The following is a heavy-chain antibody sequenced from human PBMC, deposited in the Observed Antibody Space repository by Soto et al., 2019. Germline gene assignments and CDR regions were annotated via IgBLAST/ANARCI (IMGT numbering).Heavy chain of an antibody. CDR2: ISYDGSNK. V-gene: IGHV3-30*18. D-gene: IGHD2-15*01. CDR1: GFTFSSYG. Sequence: QVQLVESGGGVVQPGRSLRLSCAASGFTFSSYGMHWVRQAPGKGLEWVAVISYDGSNKYYADSVKGRFTISRDNSKNTLYLQMNSLSAEDTAVYYCAKDLLPNYYYMDVWGKGTTVTVSS. CDR3: AKDLLPNYYYMDV. J-gene: IGHJ6*03.